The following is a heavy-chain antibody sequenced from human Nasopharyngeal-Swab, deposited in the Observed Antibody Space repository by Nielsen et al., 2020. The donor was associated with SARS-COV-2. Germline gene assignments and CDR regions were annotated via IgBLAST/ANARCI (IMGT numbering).Heavy chain of an antibody. Sequence: GESLKISCAASGFIFSDYYMTWIRQVPGKGLEWVSFISRGGESIYYADSVKGRFTISRDNAKNSVYLQMNSLRAEDTAVYYCAKAKYSSSWSCFDYWGQGTLVTVSS. V-gene: IGHV3-11*04. CDR3: AKAKYSSSWSCFDY. D-gene: IGHD6-13*01. J-gene: IGHJ4*02. CDR1: GFIFSDYY. CDR2: ISRGGESI.